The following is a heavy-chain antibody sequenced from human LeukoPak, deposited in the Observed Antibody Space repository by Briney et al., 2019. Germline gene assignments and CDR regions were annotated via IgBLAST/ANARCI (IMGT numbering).Heavy chain of an antibody. Sequence: PGGSLRLSCAASGFPFSSYGMYWVRQTPDKGLEWVAYLRKDVTYSNYADSVRGRFTISRDNSKNTLDLQMSSRRVEVTAVYYCASGGPIRGALDYWGQGTLVTVSS. V-gene: IGHV3-30*02. CDR3: ASGGPIRGALDY. CDR2: LRKDVTYS. J-gene: IGHJ4*02. D-gene: IGHD3-10*01. CDR1: GFPFSSYG.